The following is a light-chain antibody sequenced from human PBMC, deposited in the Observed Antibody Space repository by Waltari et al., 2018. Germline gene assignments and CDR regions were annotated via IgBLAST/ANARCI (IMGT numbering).Light chain of an antibody. CDR1: ALRKRY. CDR2: RDT. CDR3: QSTDTTYTYPYV. Sequence: SYELTQPPSVSVSPGQTARITCSGDALRKRYTYWYQQRPGQAPVVVMTRDTERPSGIPGRFSGSSSGTTATLTITGVQAEDEADYFCQSTDTTYTYPYVFGTGTKFTVL. J-gene: IGLJ1*01. V-gene: IGLV3-25*03.